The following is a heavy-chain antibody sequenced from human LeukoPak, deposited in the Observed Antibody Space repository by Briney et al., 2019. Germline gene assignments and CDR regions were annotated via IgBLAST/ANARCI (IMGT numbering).Heavy chain of an antibody. CDR1: GGSFSGYY. J-gene: IGHJ6*02. V-gene: IGHV4-34*01. CDR3: ARSDTAMVRWDYYYGMDV. D-gene: IGHD5-18*01. CDR2: IYYSGNT. Sequence: PSETLSLTCAVYGGSFSGYYWSWIRQPPGKGLEWIGSIYYSGNTYYNPSLKSRVTISVDTSKNQFSLKLSSVTAADTAVYYCARSDTAMVRWDYYYGMDVWGQGTTVIVSS.